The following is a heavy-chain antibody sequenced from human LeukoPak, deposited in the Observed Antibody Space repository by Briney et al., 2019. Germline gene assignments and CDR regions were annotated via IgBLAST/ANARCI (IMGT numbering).Heavy chain of an antibody. J-gene: IGHJ4*02. Sequence: GGSLRLSCAASGFTFTSFYMIWVRQAPGKGLEWVSSISSSSSYIYYAASVKGRFTISRDNAKNSLSLQMNSLRADDTAVYYCARDSEIAAAGSFDSWGQGTLVTVSS. V-gene: IGHV3-21*01. CDR1: GFTFTSFY. CDR2: ISSSSSYI. D-gene: IGHD6-13*01. CDR3: ARDSEIAAAGSFDS.